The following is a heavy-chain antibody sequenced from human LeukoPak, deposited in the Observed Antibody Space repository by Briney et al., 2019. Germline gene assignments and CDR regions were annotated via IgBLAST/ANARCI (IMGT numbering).Heavy chain of an antibody. CDR3: ARHLSLTTKADYGMYV. V-gene: IGHV4-59*08. J-gene: IGHJ6*02. Sequence: SETLSLTCTVSGGSISSYYWSWIRQPPGKGLEWIGYIYYSGSTNYNPSLKSRVTISVDTSKNQFSLKLSSVTAADTAVYYCARHLSLTTKADYGMYVWGQGTTVTVSS. CDR1: GGSISSYY. CDR2: IYYSGST. D-gene: IGHD1-1*01.